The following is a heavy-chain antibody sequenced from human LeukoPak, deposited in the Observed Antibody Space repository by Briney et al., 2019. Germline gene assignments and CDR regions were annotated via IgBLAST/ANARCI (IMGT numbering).Heavy chain of an antibody. CDR3: AKRGVVIRVILVGFHKEAYYFDS. D-gene: IGHD3-22*01. J-gene: IGHJ4*02. CDR2: ISGSGGRT. Sequence: PGGSLRLSCAVSGITLSNYGMSWVRQAPGKGLEWVAGISGSGGRTNYADAVKGRFTISRDNAKNTLFLHMNSLRVEDTAVYFCAKRGVVIRVILVGFHKEAYYFDSWGQGALVTVSS. V-gene: IGHV3-23*01. CDR1: GITLSNYG.